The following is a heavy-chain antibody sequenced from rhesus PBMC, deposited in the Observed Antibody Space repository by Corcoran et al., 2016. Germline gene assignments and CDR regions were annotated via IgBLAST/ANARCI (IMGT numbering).Heavy chain of an antibody. Sequence: QVTLKASGPALVKPTQTLTLTCTFSGFSLSTTVMGLGWILQPSRKTLEWLAHIYWNDDKYYSTSLKSRLTISKDTSKNQVVLTMTNMDPVDTATYYCARSVNYYDSDYWGQGVLVTVSS. V-gene: IGHV2-1*01. CDR2: IYWNDDK. J-gene: IGHJ4*01. CDR3: ARSVNYYDSDY. CDR1: GFSLSTTVMG. D-gene: IGHD3-28*01.